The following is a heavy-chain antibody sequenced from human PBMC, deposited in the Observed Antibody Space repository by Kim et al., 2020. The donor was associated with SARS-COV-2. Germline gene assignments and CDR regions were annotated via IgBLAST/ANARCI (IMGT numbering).Heavy chain of an antibody. CDR2: IYYSGST. CDR1: GGSISSSSYY. J-gene: IGHJ4*02. CDR3: ARWRSVWAVAGNFDY. V-gene: IGHV4-39*01. Sequence: SETLSLTCTVSGGSISSSSYYWGWIRQPPGKGLEWIGSIYYSGSTYYNPSLKSRATISADTSKNQFSLKLSSVTAADTAVYYCARWRSVWAVAGNFDYWGQGTLVTVSS. D-gene: IGHD6-19*01.